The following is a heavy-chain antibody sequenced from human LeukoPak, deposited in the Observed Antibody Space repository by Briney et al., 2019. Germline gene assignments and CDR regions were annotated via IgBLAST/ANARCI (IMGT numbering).Heavy chain of an antibody. V-gene: IGHV3-21*01. J-gene: IGHJ3*02. CDR1: GFTFSSYA. D-gene: IGHD3-22*01. CDR3: ARDISDPYYYDSSGDAFDI. CDR2: ISSSSSYI. Sequence: GGSLRLSCAASGFTFSSYAMSWVRQAPGKGLEWVSSISSSSSYIYYADSVKGRFTISRDNAKNSLYLQMNSLRAEDTAVYYCARDISDPYYYDSSGDAFDIWGQGTMVTVSS.